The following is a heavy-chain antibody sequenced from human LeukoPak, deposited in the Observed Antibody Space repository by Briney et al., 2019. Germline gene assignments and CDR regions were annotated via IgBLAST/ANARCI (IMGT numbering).Heavy chain of an antibody. CDR3: AKGWLGKFDY. CDR2: ISYDGSNK. J-gene: IGHJ4*02. V-gene: IGHV3-30*18. Sequence: PGGSLRLSCAASGFTFSSYGMRWVRQAPGKGLEWVAVISYDGSNKYYADSVKGRFTISRDNSKNTLYLQMNSLRAEDTAVYYCAKGWLGKFDYWGQGTLVTVSS. D-gene: IGHD5-24*01. CDR1: GFTFSSYG.